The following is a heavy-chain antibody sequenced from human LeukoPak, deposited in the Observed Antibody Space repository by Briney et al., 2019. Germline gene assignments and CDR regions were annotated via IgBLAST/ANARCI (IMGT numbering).Heavy chain of an antibody. V-gene: IGHV4-39*07. D-gene: IGHD6-13*01. CDR1: GGSISSSSYY. J-gene: IGHJ6*03. CDR2: INHSGST. CDR3: ARVRGSSWYGDYMDV. Sequence: PSETLSLTCNVSGGSISSSSYYWGWIRQPPGKGLEWIGEINHSGSTNYNPSLKSRVTISVDTSKNQFSLKLSSVTAADTAVYYCARVRGSSWYGDYMDVWGKGTTVTVSS.